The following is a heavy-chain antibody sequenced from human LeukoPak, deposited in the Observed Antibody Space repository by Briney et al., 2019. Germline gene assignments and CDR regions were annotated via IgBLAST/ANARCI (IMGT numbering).Heavy chain of an antibody. J-gene: IGHJ6*03. CDR2: ISYDGSNK. CDR1: GFTFSSYA. Sequence: GGPLRLSCAASGFTFSSYAMHWVRQAPGKGLEWVAVISYDGSNKYYADSVKGRFTISRDNSKNTLYLQMNSLRAEDTAVYYCARVGSNWNYLYYYMDVWGKGTTVTVSS. V-gene: IGHV3-30*04. D-gene: IGHD1-7*01. CDR3: ARVGSNWNYLYYYMDV.